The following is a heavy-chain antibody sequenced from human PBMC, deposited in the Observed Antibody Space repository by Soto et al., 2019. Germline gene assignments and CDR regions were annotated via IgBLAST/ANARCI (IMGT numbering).Heavy chain of an antibody. D-gene: IGHD3-10*01. CDR2: IKQDGSEK. CDR3: AREGFRGLMSYYGMDV. Sequence: EVQLVESGGGLVQPGGSLRLSCAASGFTFSSYWMSWVRQPPGKGLEWVANIKQDGSEKYYVDSVKGRFTISRDNAKNALYLQMNSLRAEDTAVYYCAREGFRGLMSYYGMDVWGQATTVTVSS. V-gene: IGHV3-7*04. CDR1: GFTFSSYW. J-gene: IGHJ6*01.